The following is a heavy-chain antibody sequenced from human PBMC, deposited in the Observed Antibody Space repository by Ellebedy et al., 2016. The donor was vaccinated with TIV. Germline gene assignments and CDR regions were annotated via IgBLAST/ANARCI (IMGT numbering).Heavy chain of an antibody. Sequence: GESLKISCKASGYTFSNHWIGWVRQMPGKGLEWMGILHPGEADTRYGPSFQGQVTFSVDKSISTAYLQWSSLKASDTAMYYCARLYDSTAYEFYLRGYFDYWGQGSLVTVSS. CDR3: ARLYDSTAYEFYLRGYFDY. CDR2: LHPGEADT. J-gene: IGHJ4*02. CDR1: GYTFSNHW. V-gene: IGHV5-51*01. D-gene: IGHD3-22*01.